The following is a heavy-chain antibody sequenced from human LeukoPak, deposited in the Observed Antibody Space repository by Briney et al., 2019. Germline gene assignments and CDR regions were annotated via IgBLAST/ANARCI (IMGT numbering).Heavy chain of an antibody. V-gene: IGHV4-38-2*02. CDR1: GYSIISGYY. J-gene: IGHJ4*02. D-gene: IGHD3-10*01. CDR3: WTSGGY. CDR2: IYHSGNT. Sequence: SETLSLTCTVSGYSIISGYYWGRIRQSPGKGLDWIAGIYHSGNTYYNPSLRSRVTISVDTSKNQFSLNLSSVTAADTAVYYCWTSGGYWGQGALVTVSS.